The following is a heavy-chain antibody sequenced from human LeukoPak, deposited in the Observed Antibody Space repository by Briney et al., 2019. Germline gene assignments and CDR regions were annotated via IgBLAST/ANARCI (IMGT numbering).Heavy chain of an antibody. CDR3: ARVVGRMDV. CDR1: GGSFSGYY. CDR2: INHSGST. V-gene: IGHV4-34*01. J-gene: IGHJ6*04. Sequence: SETLSLTCAVYGGSFSGYYWSWIRQPPGKGLEWIGEINHSGSTNYNPFLKSRVTISVDTSKNQFSLKLSSVTAADTAVYYCARVVGRMDVWGKGTTVTVSS.